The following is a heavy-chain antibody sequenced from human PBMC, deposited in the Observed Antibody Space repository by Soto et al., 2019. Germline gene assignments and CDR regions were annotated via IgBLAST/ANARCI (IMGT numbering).Heavy chain of an antibody. CDR3: TRYSDSSCWYLDY. V-gene: IGHV3-72*01. D-gene: IGHD6-19*01. J-gene: IGHJ4*02. CDR1: GFTLSDHY. Sequence: EVQLVESGGGLVQPGGSLRLSCAASGFTLSDHYMDWVRQAPGKGLEWVGRTRNKANSYTTEDAASVKGRFTISRDDSENSLYLHMNSLKTEDTAVYYCTRYSDSSCWYLDYWGQGTLVTVSS. CDR2: TRNKANSYTT.